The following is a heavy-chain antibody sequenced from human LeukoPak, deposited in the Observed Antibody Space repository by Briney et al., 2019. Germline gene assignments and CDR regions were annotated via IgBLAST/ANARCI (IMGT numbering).Heavy chain of an antibody. J-gene: IGHJ4*02. V-gene: IGHV3-74*01. CDR2: INSDGSST. CDR3: ARVGWLSPPFDY. D-gene: IGHD3-9*01. CDR1: GFTFSSYW. Sequence: GGSLRLSCAASGFTFSSYWMHWVRQDPGKGLVWVSRINSDGSSTSYADSVKGRFTISRDNAKNTLYLQMNSLRAEDTAVYYCARVGWLSPPFDYWGQGTLVTVSS.